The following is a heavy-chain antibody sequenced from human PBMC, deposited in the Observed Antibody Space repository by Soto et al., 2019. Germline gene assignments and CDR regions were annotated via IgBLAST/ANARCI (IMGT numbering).Heavy chain of an antibody. CDR2: ISAYNGNT. Sequence: ASVKVSCKASGYTFTSYGISWVRQAPGQGLEWMGWISAYNGNTNYAQKLQGRVTMTTDTSTSTAYMELRSLRSDDTAVYYCARGWDASYYYDSRGYHPPGYGGTGTVVTVSX. D-gene: IGHD3-22*01. CDR1: GYTFTSYG. CDR3: ARGWDASYYYDSRGYHPPGY. J-gene: IGHJ4*01. V-gene: IGHV1-18*01.